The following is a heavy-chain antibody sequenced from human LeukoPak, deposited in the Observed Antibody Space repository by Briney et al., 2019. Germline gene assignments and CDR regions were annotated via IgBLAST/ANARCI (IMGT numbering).Heavy chain of an antibody. Sequence: ASVKVSCKASGYTFTSYDINWVRQATGQGLEWMGWMNPNSGNTGYAQKFQGRVTITRNTSISTAYMELSSLRSEDTAVYYCARVSGYSYATFDYGGQGTLVTVSS. CDR2: MNPNSGNT. J-gene: IGHJ4*02. D-gene: IGHD5-18*01. V-gene: IGHV1-8*03. CDR3: ARVSGYSYATFDY. CDR1: GYTFTSYD.